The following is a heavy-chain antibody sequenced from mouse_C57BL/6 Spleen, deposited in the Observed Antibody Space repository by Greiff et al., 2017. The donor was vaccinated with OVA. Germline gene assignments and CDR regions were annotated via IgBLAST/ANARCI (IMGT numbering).Heavy chain of an antibody. V-gene: IGHV1-26*01. CDR1: GYTFTDYY. CDR3: ARWDYDYDENFDY. CDR2: INPNNGGT. J-gene: IGHJ2*01. Sequence: EVKLQQSGPELVKPGASVKISCKASGYTFTDYYMNWVKQSHGKSLEWIGDINPNNGGTSYNQKFKGKATLTVDKSSSTAYMELRSLTSEDSAVYYCARWDYDYDENFDYWGQGTTLTVSS. D-gene: IGHD2-4*01.